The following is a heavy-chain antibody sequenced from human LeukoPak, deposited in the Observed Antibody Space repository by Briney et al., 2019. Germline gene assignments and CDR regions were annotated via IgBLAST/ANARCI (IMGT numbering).Heavy chain of an antibody. D-gene: IGHD3-9*01. V-gene: IGHV4-39*02. CDR2: IYYSGST. J-gene: IGHJ4*02. CDR3: AKDRVLRYFDWLFDLDY. CDR1: GGSISSSSYY. Sequence: SETLSLTCTVSGGSISSSSYYWGWIRQPPGKGLEWIGSIYYSGSTYYNPSLKSRVTISVDTSKNQFSLKLSSVTAADTAVYYCAKDRVLRYFDWLFDLDYWGQGTLVTVSS.